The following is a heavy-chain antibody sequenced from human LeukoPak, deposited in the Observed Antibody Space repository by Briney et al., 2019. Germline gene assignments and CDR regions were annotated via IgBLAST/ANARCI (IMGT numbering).Heavy chain of an antibody. Sequence: GASVKVSCKASGYTFTGYYMHWVRQAPGQGLEWMGRIIPILGIANYAQKFQGRVTITADKSTSTAYMELSSLRSEDTAVYYCARSKQSYGMDVWGQGTTVTVSS. CDR2: IIPILGIA. D-gene: IGHD6-13*01. V-gene: IGHV1-69*02. CDR3: ARSKQSYGMDV. J-gene: IGHJ6*02. CDR1: GYTFTGYY.